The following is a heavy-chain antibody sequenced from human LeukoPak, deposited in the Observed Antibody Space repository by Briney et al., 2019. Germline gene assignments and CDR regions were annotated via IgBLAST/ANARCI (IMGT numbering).Heavy chain of an antibody. D-gene: IGHD6-13*01. CDR2: IYYSGST. J-gene: IGHJ4*02. CDR1: GGSISSSSYY. Sequence: SETLSLTCTVSGGSISSSSYYWGWIRQPPGKGLEWIGNIYYSGSTYYNPSLESRVTMSLDTSKNQFSLKLSSVTAADTAVYYCARKISSSWYQAANFDYWGQGTLVTVSS. CDR3: ARKISSSWYQAANFDY. V-gene: IGHV4-39*07.